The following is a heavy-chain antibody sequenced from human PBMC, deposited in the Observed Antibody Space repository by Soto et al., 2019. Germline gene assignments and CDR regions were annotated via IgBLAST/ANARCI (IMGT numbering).Heavy chain of an antibody. D-gene: IGHD5-18*01. CDR1: WFSLSNARMG. CDR3: ARWGYSMTPGVYNWFDP. CDR2: IFSSDEK. Sequence: SGPTLVNPTETLTLTCTVSWFSLSNARMGVSWIRQPPGKALEWLAHIFSSDEKSYSTSLKSRLTISKDTSKSQVVLTMTNMDPVDTATYYCARWGYSMTPGVYNWFDPWGQGTLVTVS. V-gene: IGHV2-26*01. J-gene: IGHJ5*02.